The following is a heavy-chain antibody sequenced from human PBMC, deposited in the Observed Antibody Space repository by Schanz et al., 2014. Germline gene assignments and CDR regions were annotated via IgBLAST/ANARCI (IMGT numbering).Heavy chain of an antibody. V-gene: IGHV3-23*04. D-gene: IGHD3-10*01. Sequence: EVHLVESGGGLVQPGGSLRLSCAASGFNFITFAMSWVRQAPGKGPEWVSAIGGDASRTYYADSVKGRFTISRDNSKSTLYPQMNSLGADDTAVYYWARAPPLVRGIAGWFGPWGQGSLVTVSS. CDR3: ARAPPLVRGIAGWFGP. J-gene: IGHJ5*02. CDR1: GFNFITFA. CDR2: IGGDASRT.